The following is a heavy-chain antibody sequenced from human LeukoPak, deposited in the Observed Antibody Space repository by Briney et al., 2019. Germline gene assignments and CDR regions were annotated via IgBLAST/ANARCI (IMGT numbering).Heavy chain of an antibody. CDR3: ARDRDFWSGTSPFHV. Sequence: ASVKVSCKASGYTFTVYYIHWVRQASGQGLEWVGWINPNSGGTNYAQKFQGRVTMTSDASISTAYMELSRLRSDDTAVYYCARDRDFWSGTSPFHVWGQGTMAAVSS. J-gene: IGHJ3*01. D-gene: IGHD3-3*01. CDR2: INPNSGGT. CDR1: GYTFTVYY. V-gene: IGHV1-2*02.